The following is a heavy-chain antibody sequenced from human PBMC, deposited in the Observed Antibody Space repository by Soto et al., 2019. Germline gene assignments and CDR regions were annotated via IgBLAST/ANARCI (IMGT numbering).Heavy chain of an antibody. Sequence: PGGSLRLSCAASGFTFSIYAMNWVRQAPGKGMEWVSGVSGRGSRTYHADSVKGRFSISRDNPKRTLYLKMNSLRAEDTVIYYCAKVSSGRTDALDYSGQGSLVIVSS. CDR2: VSGRGSRT. V-gene: IGHV3-23*01. CDR1: GFTFSIYA. J-gene: IGHJ4*02. CDR3: AKVSSGRTDALDY. D-gene: IGHD3-22*01.